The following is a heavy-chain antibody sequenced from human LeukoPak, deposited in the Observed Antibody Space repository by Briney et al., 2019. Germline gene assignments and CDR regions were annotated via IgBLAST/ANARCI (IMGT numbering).Heavy chain of an antibody. CDR2: IYYSGST. CDR1: GGSISSGGYS. Sequence: SETLSLTCAVSGGSISSGGYSWSWIRQPPGKGLEWTGYIYYSGSTNYNPSLKSRVTISVDTSKNQFSLKLSSVTAADTAVYYCARDTRPEGHNFDYWGQGTLVTVSS. CDR3: ARDTRPEGHNFDY. V-gene: IGHV4-61*08. J-gene: IGHJ4*02.